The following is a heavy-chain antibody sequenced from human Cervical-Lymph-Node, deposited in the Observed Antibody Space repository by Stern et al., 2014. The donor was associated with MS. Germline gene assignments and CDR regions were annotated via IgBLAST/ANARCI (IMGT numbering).Heavy chain of an antibody. D-gene: IGHD3-22*01. V-gene: IGHV4-4*02. J-gene: IGHJ4*02. CDR2: ISHSGST. Sequence: QVQLQESGPGLVKPSGTLSLTCAVSSVSISSSHWWSWVRQPPGKGLEWIGEISHSGSTNYNPSLKSRVIISLDESKNQFSLRLSSVTAADTAMYYCTGDSPDSVSGYYYSAYWGQGTLVTVSS. CDR1: SVSISSSHW. CDR3: TGDSPDSVSGYYYSAY.